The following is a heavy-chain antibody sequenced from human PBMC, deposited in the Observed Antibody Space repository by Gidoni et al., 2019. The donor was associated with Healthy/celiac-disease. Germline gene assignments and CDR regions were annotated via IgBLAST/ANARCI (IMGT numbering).Heavy chain of an antibody. D-gene: IGHD3-22*01. CDR2: IYWDDDK. Sequence: QITLKESGPTLVKPTQTLTLTCTFSGFSLSTSGVGVGWIRQPPGKALEWLALIYWDDDKRYSPSLKSRLTITKDTSKNQVVLTMTNMDPVDTATYYCARLHYYDSSGYPDYWGQGTLVTVSS. CDR3: ARLHYYDSSGYPDY. J-gene: IGHJ4*02. CDR1: GFSLSTSGVG. V-gene: IGHV2-5*02.